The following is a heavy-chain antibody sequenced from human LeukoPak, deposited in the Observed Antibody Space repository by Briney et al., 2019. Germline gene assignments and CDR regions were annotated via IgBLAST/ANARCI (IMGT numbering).Heavy chain of an antibody. V-gene: IGHV3-74*01. D-gene: IGHD3-9*01. CDR1: GFTFSTYW. Sequence: QPGGSLRLSCAASGFTFSTYWMHWVRQAPGKGLVWVSRISSDGSITGYADSVKGRFTISRDNAKNTLYLQMNSLKTEDTAVYYCTRASYDILTGYYLSFDYWGQGTLVTVSS. CDR3: TRASYDILTGYYLSFDY. CDR2: ISSDGSIT. J-gene: IGHJ4*02.